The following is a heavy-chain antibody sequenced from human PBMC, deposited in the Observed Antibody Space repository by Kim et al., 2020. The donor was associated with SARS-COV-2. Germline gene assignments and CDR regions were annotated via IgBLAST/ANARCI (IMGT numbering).Heavy chain of an antibody. CDR1: GFTFSSYA. D-gene: IGHD2-2*01. J-gene: IGHJ4*03. CDR2: ISYDGSNK. V-gene: IGHV3-30-3*01. CDR3: ARAGGYCSSTSCCFDY. Sequence: GGSLRLSCAASGFTFSSYAMHWVRQAPGKGLEWVAVISYDGSNKYYADSVKGRFTISRDNSKNTLYLQMNSLRAEDTAVYYCARAGGYCSSTSCCFDYWG.